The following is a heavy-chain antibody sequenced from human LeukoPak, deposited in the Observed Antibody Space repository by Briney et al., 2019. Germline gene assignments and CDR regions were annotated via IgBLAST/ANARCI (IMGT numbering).Heavy chain of an antibody. CDR1: GFTFSSYA. J-gene: IGHJ4*02. V-gene: IGHV3-23*01. CDR2: ISGSGGST. D-gene: IGHD3-9*01. Sequence: LPGGSLRLSCAASGFTFSSYAMSWVRQAPGKGLEWVSAISGSGGSTYYADSVKGRFTISRDNSKNTLYLQMNSLRAEDTAVHYCAKRTITIFGGEFDYWGQGTLVTVSS. CDR3: AKRTITIFGGEFDY.